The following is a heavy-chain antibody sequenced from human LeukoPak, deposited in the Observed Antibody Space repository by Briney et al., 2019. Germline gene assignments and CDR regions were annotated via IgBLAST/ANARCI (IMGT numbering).Heavy chain of an antibody. J-gene: IGHJ5*02. CDR3: ARRRCSSTSCWFDP. CDR2: IYYSGST. Sequence: KPSETLSLTCTVAGGSISSYYWSWIRQPPGKGLEWIGYIYYSGSTNYNPSLKSRVTISVDTSRNQFSLRLTSVTAADTAVYYCARRRCSSTSCWFDPWGQGTRVTVSS. CDR1: GGSISSYY. D-gene: IGHD2-2*01. V-gene: IGHV4-59*08.